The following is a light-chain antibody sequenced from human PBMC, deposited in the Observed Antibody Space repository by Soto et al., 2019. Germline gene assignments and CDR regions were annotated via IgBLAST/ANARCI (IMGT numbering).Light chain of an antibody. CDR2: EVV. Sequence: QSALTQPPSASGSPGQSVTISCTGTKNDVGFYGFVSWYQHHPGKAPRLIIYEVVQRPSGVPGRFSGSKSGNTASLTVSGLQAADEADYFCKSYAGSNTYVFGSGTKVTVL. V-gene: IGLV2-8*01. J-gene: IGLJ1*01. CDR1: KNDVGFYGF. CDR3: KSYAGSNTYV.